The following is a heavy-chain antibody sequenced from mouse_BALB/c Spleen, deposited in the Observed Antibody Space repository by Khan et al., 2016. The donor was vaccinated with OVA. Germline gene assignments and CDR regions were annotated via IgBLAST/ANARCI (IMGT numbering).Heavy chain of an antibody. J-gene: IGHJ3*01. CDR1: GYTFTSYT. D-gene: IGHD2-14*01. CDR3: TRVGAYYRNDGWVAY. V-gene: IGHV1-4*01. Sequence: QVQLKQSGAEVARPGASVKMSCKASGYTFTSYTIHWIKQRPGKGLEWIGYINPSSGYTNYNQKFKDKATLTADKSSPTAYMQLSSLTSDDSAVYYGTRVGAYYRNDGWVAYWGQGTLVTVSA. CDR2: INPSSGYT.